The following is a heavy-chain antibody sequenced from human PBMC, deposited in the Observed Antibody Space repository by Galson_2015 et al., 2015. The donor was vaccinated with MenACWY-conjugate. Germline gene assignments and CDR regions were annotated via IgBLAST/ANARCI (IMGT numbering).Heavy chain of an antibody. D-gene: IGHD3-16*01. CDR3: ARGGRRGVAFDI. CDR2: IKQDGSEK. J-gene: IGHJ3*02. Sequence: SLRLSCAASGFTFSSYWMSWVRQAPGKGLEWVANIKQDGSEKYYVDSVKGRFTISRDDAKNSLYLQMNSLRAEDTAVYYCARGGRRGVAFDIWGQGTMVTVSS. CDR1: GFTFSSYW. V-gene: IGHV3-7*03.